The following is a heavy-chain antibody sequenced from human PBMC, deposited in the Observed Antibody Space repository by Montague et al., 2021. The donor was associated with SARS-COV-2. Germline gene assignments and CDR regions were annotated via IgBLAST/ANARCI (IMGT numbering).Heavy chain of an antibody. CDR2: VYYSGST. J-gene: IGHJ4*02. Sequence: SETLSLTCTASGDSISIYYWSWIRQPPGKGLEWIGYVYYSGSTNYNPSLKSRVTISVDTPKNQFSLKLTSVTAADTAVYYCARGERGAWYNHYFDYWGQGALVTVSS. CDR3: ARGERGAWYNHYFDY. D-gene: IGHD6-19*01. CDR1: GDSISIYY. V-gene: IGHV4-59*13.